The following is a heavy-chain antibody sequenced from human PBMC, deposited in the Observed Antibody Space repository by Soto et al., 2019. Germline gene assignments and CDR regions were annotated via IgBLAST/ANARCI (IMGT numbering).Heavy chain of an antibody. Sequence: GESLKISCQGSADRFSSYWIAWVRQLPGKGLEWMGIIYPPDSDTKYGPSFEGQVTISVDKSINTAYLQWSGLKASDTAIYYCARLGYGGYFGSYYYYGMDVWGQGTTFTVSS. J-gene: IGHJ6*02. D-gene: IGHD2-21*02. V-gene: IGHV5-51*01. CDR3: ARLGYGGYFGSYYYYGMDV. CDR2: IYPPDSDT. CDR1: ADRFSSYW.